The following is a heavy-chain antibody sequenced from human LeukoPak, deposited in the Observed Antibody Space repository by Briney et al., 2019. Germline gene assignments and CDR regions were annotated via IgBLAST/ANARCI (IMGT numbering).Heavy chain of an antibody. CDR2: IYTSGST. J-gene: IGHJ6*03. Sequence: SETLSLTCTVSGGSISSYYWNWIRQPAEKGLEWIGRIYTSGSTNYNPSLKSRVTMSVDTSKNQFSLKLSSVTAADTAVYYCARSLGYDSSGYSYYYYYMDVWGKGTTVTVSS. CDR3: ARSLGYDSSGYSYYYYYMDV. V-gene: IGHV4-4*07. D-gene: IGHD3-22*01. CDR1: GGSISSYY.